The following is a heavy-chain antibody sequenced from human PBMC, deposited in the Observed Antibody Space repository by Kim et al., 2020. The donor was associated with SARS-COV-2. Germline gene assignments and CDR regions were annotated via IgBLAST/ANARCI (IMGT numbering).Heavy chain of an antibody. V-gene: IGHV3-74*01. J-gene: IGHJ5*02. Sequence: GGSLRLSCAASGFTFNNYWMHWVRQAPGKGLVWVSRINGDGRTTTYADSVKGRFTISRDNAKNTLYLQMNSLRAEDTAVYYCARDRARGSRSNWFDPWGQGTLVIVSS. D-gene: IGHD3-10*01. CDR3: ARDRARGSRSNWFDP. CDR2: INGDGRTT. CDR1: GFTFNNYW.